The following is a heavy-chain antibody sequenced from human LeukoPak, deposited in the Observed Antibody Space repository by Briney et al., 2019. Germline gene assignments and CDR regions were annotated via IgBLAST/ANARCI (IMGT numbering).Heavy chain of an antibody. CDR1: GGSISSYY. CDR3: ARVALRVPAAAGAAFDY. Sequence: SETLSLTCTVSGGSISSYYWSWIRQPPGKGLEWIGYIYYSGSTNYNPSLKSRVTVSVDTSKNQFSLKLSSVTAADTAVYYCARVALRVPAAAGAAFDYWGQGTLVTVSS. D-gene: IGHD6-13*01. CDR2: IYYSGST. V-gene: IGHV4-59*01. J-gene: IGHJ4*02.